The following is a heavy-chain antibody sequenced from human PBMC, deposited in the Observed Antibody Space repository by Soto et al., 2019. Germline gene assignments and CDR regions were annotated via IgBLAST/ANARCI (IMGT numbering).Heavy chain of an antibody. CDR3: ASARALITLTTSWFDP. CDR2: IYYSGST. Sequence: QVQLQESGPGLVKPSQTLSLTCIVSGGSISSGDYYWSWVRQPPGKGLEWIGYIYYSGSTYYNPFRNSRVTISANTSKHQFSPKPSSVTAADTAVYYCASARALITLTTSWFDPWGQGTLVTVSS. CDR1: GGSISSGDYY. D-gene: IGHD4-17*01. J-gene: IGHJ5*02. V-gene: IGHV4-30-4*01.